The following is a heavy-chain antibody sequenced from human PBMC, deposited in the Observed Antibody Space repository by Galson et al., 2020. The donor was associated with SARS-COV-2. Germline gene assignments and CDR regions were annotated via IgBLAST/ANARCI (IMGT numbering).Heavy chain of an antibody. D-gene: IGHD6-13*01. CDR1: GFTFADFA. Sequence: GGSLRLSCAASGFTFADFAMHWVRQAPGKGLEWVALISWDGDTTKYADSVKGRFIISRDNRKSSLYLQMKSLRPDDTAFYYCAKVAGGYSASWYGHFDCWGQGTLVSVSS. CDR3: AKVAGGYSASWYGHFDC. J-gene: IGHJ4*02. CDR2: ISWDGDTT. V-gene: IGHV3-43D*04.